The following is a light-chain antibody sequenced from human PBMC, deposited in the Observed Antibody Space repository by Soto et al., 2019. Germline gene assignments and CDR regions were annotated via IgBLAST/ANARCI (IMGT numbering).Light chain of an antibody. CDR3: QQYHSPPLT. Sequence: IVLTQSPATLSLSPGKRATLSCRASQNISNYLIWYQQKPGQAPRLLIYDVSNRATGIPARFSGSGSGTEFTLTISSLEPEDFVVYYCQQYHSPPLTFGPGTKVDIK. CDR2: DVS. J-gene: IGKJ1*01. V-gene: IGKV3-11*01. CDR1: QNISNY.